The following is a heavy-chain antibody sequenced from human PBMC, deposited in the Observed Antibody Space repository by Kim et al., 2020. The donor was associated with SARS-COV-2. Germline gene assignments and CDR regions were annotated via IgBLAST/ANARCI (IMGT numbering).Heavy chain of an antibody. V-gene: IGHV3-23*01. D-gene: IGHD1-26*01. Sequence: DYVKGRVTIPREDSKNTLHLQMNSLRAEDTAVYYCAKTSGSYSGDAFDIWGQGTMVTVSS. J-gene: IGHJ3*02. CDR3: AKTSGSYSGDAFDI.